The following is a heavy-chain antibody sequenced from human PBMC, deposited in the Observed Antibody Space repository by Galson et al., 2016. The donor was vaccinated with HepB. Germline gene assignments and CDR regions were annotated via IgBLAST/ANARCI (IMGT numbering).Heavy chain of an antibody. V-gene: IGHV3-23*01. CDR1: GFTFSDFY. CDR3: ARVTYYRGDY. D-gene: IGHD3-16*01. Sequence: SLRLSCAASGFTFSDFYMSWIRQAPGMEPKWVSTISGIGGGTYYADSVKGRVTISRDNFKSTLELQMNSLRAEDTAIYYCARVTYYRGDYWGQGTLVTVSS. CDR2: ISGIGGGT. J-gene: IGHJ4*02.